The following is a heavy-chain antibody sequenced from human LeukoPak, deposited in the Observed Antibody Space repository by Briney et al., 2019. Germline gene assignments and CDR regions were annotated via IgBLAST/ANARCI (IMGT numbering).Heavy chain of an antibody. D-gene: IGHD3-22*01. CDR2: INHSGST. J-gene: IGHJ4*02. V-gene: IGHV4-34*01. Sequence: PSETLSLTCAVYGGSFSGYYWSWIRQPPGKGLEWIGEINHSGSTNYNPSLKSRVTISVDTSKNQFSLKLSSVTAADPAVYYCAXXXXXXXXXXXXKLSMIVVVRDYFDYWGQGTLVTVSS. CDR3: AXXXXXXXXXXXXKLSMIVVVRDYFDY. CDR1: GGSFSGYY.